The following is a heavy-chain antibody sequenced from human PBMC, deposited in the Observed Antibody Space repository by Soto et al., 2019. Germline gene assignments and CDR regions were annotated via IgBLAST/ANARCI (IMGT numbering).Heavy chain of an antibody. CDR1: GFTFSSYG. D-gene: IGHD3-10*01. J-gene: IGHJ4*02. CDR3: AKAVSNSGSYYDY. CDR2: ISYDGSNK. V-gene: IGHV3-30*18. Sequence: PGGSLRLSCAASGFTFSSYGMHWVRQAPGKGLEWVAVISYDGSNKYYADSVKGRFTISRDNSENTLYLQMNSLRAEDTAIYFCAKAVSNSGSYYDYWGRGTLVTVSS.